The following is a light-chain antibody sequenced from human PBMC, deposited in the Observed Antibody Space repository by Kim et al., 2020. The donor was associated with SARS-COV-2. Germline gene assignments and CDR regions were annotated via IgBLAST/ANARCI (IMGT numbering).Light chain of an antibody. V-gene: IGKV1-33*01. CDR1: QDIRKY. CDR2: DAS. CDR3: QQYDNLPLT. Sequence: DIQMTQSPSSLSASVGDRVTITCQASQDIRKYLNWYRQKPGKAPNLLIYDASNLQTGVPQRFSGSGSETDFTFTISGLQPEDIGTYYCQQYDNLPLTFGGGTKVDIK. J-gene: IGKJ4*01.